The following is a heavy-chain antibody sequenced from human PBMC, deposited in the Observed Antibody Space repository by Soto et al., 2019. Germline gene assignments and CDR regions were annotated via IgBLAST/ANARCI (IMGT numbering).Heavy chain of an antibody. Sequence: GSLRLSCAASGFTFSSYAMSWVRQAPGKGLEWISAISGSGGSTYYADSVKGRFTISRDNSKNTLYLQMNSLRAEDTAVYYCAKDIYSSSSEDEYWGQGTLVTVSS. J-gene: IGHJ4*02. D-gene: IGHD6-6*01. V-gene: IGHV3-23*01. CDR2: ISGSGGST. CDR1: GFTFSSYA. CDR3: AKDIYSSSSEDEY.